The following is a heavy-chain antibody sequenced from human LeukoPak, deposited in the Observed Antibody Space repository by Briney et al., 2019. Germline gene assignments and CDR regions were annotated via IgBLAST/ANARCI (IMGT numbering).Heavy chain of an antibody. V-gene: IGHV3-23*01. Sequence: GGSLRLSCAASGFTFRSYAMNWVRQAPGKGLEWVSAISGTGDSPHYADSVKGRFTISRDNSKNTLYLQMNSLRAEDTAFYYCAKDIGWFDPWGQGTVVTVSS. CDR1: GFTFRSYA. J-gene: IGHJ5*02. CDR3: AKDIGWFDP. CDR2: ISGTGDSP.